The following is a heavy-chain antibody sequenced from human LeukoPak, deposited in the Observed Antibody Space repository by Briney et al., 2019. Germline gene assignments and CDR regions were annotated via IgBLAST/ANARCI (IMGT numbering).Heavy chain of an antibody. CDR2: ISAYNGNT. CDR3: ARVNPDYGDYYSDC. CDR1: GYTFTSYG. D-gene: IGHD4-17*01. V-gene: IGHV1-18*01. Sequence: ASVKVSCKASGYTFTSYGISWVRQAPGQGLEWMGWISAYNGNTNYAQKLQGRVTMTTDTSTSTAYKELRSLRSDDTAVYYCARVNPDYGDYYSDCWGQGTLVTVSS. J-gene: IGHJ4*02.